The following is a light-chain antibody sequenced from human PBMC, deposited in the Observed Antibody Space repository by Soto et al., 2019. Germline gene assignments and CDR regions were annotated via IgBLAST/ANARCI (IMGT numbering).Light chain of an antibody. CDR3: QQSFSTPRT. CDR1: QSISTY. Sequence: DIQMTQSPSPLSASVGDRVTITCRASQSISTYLNWYQQKPGKAPKLLIYGASSLQSGVPSRFSGSGSATDFTLTISSLQPEDVGTYYCQQSFSTPRTVGQGTKV. J-gene: IGKJ1*01. CDR2: GAS. V-gene: IGKV1-39*01.